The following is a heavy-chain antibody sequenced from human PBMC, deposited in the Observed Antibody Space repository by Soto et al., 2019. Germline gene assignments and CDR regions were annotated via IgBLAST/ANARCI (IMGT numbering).Heavy chain of an antibody. J-gene: IGHJ5*02. D-gene: IGHD6-13*01. CDR3: ARAPGYSSRYNWFDP. CDR1: GFTFSSYG. V-gene: IGHV3-33*01. CDR2: IWYDGSNK. Sequence: QVQLVESGGGVVQPGRSLRLSCAASGFTFSSYGMHWVRQAPGKGLEWVAVIWYDGSNKYYADSVKGRFTISRDNSKNTLYLQMNSLSAEDTAVYYCARAPGYSSRYNWFDPWGQGTLVTVSS.